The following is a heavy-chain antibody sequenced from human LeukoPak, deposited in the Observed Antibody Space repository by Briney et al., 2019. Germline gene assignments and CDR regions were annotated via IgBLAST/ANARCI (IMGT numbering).Heavy chain of an antibody. CDR2: IIPILGIA. Sequence: SVKVSCKASGGTFSSYAISWVRQAPGQGLEWMGRIIPILGIANYAQKFQGRVTITADKSTSTAYMELSSLRSEDTAVYYCARVGNYYDSSGYYLAYFDYWGQGTLVTVSS. J-gene: IGHJ4*02. D-gene: IGHD3-22*01. CDR3: ARVGNYYDSSGYYLAYFDY. CDR1: GGTFSSYA. V-gene: IGHV1-69*04.